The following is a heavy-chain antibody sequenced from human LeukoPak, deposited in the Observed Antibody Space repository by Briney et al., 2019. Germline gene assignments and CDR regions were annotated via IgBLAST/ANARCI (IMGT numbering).Heavy chain of an antibody. CDR3: ARAWLWFGGFLDY. V-gene: IGHV4-59*01. D-gene: IGHD3-10*01. Sequence: PSETLSLTCTVSGGSISSYYWSWIRQPPGKGLEWIGYIYYSGSTNYNPSLKSRVTISVDTSKNQFSLKLSSVTAADTAVYYCARAWLWFGGFLDYWGQGTLVTVSS. J-gene: IGHJ4*02. CDR1: GGSISSYY. CDR2: IYYSGST.